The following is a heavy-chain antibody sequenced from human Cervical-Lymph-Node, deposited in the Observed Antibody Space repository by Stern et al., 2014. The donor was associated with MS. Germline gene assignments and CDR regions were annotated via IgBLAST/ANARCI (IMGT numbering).Heavy chain of an antibody. D-gene: IGHD2-8*01. CDR1: GFSLTTSGVG. V-gene: IGHV2-5*02. CDR3: AHRPEGSCDDGVCRTYWYFYL. Sequence: QVTLRESGPTLVKPTQTLTLTCTFSGFSLTTSGVGVGWVRQPPGQALEWLALLSWDDTKRISPSLKSRLTVTKDTSENQVVLTMANMDPVDTATYYCAHRPEGSCDDGVCRTYWYFYLWGHGVFVTVSS. CDR2: LSWDDTK. J-gene: IGHJ2*01.